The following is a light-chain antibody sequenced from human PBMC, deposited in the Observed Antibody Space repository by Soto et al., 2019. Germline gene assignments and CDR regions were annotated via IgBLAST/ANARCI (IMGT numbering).Light chain of an antibody. CDR1: SSDVGGYNY. CDR3: SSYTSSGTLV. J-gene: IGLJ1*01. CDR2: EVS. V-gene: IGLV2-14*01. Sequence: QSLLTQPASVSVSPGQSITISCTGTSSDVGGYNYVSWYQQHPGKAPKLMIYEVSNRPSGVSNRFSGSKSGNTASLTISGLQAEDEADDYCSSYTSSGTLVFGTGTKVTVL.